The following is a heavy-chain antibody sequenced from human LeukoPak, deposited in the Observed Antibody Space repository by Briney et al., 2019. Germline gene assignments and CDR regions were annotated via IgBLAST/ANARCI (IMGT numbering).Heavy chain of an antibody. J-gene: IGHJ4*02. Sequence: GGSLRLSCAASGFTFSSYGMHWVRQAPGKGLEWVAVISYDGSNKYYADSVKGRFTISRDNSKNTLYLQMNSLRAEDTAVYYCAKDSTIAAGTPGYWGQGTLVTVSS. CDR1: GFTFSSYG. CDR2: ISYDGSNK. CDR3: AKDSTIAAGTPGY. V-gene: IGHV3-30*18. D-gene: IGHD6-13*01.